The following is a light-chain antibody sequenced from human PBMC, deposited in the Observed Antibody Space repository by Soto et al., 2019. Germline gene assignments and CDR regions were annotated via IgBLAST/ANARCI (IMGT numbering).Light chain of an antibody. CDR2: FAS. CDR3: QQYNEWPLT. CDR1: QSVSNN. Sequence: ERVMTQSPATLSVSPGEKATLSCRASQSVSNNLAWYQQKPGQAPRLLMYFASPRATGLPASFSGSGSGTDFLLTISRLQSEYFAIYYCQQYNEWPLTFGGGTKVETK. J-gene: IGKJ4*01. V-gene: IGKV3D-15*01.